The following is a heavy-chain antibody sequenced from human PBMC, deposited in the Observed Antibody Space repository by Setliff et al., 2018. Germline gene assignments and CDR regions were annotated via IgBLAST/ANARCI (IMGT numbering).Heavy chain of an antibody. V-gene: IGHV1-18*04. D-gene: IGHD2-8*01. CDR2: ISSYNENT. CDR3: SRLVRYCTTTTSQRASGAEF. J-gene: IGHJ4*02. Sequence: VASVKVSCKASGYMFKSYGINWMRQAAGQGFEWMGWISSYNENTNYAQKLQGRITMTTDTSTSTAYMELRSLTSDDTAVYYCSRLVRYCTTTTSQRASGAEFWGQGTLVTVSS. CDR1: GYMFKSYG.